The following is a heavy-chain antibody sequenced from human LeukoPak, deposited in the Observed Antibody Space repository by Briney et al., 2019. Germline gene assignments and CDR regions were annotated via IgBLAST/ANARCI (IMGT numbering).Heavy chain of an antibody. J-gene: IGHJ5*02. V-gene: IGHV4-31*03. D-gene: IGHD6-13*01. CDR2: IYYSGST. CDR1: GGSISSGGFY. Sequence: SETLSLTCTVSGGSISSGGFYWSWIRQHPGKGLEWIGYIYYSGSTYYNPSLKSRVTISVDTSKNQFSLKLSSVTAADTAVYYCARDKLEQQLLKRPLWFDPWGQGTLVTVSS. CDR3: ARDKLEQQLLKRPLWFDP.